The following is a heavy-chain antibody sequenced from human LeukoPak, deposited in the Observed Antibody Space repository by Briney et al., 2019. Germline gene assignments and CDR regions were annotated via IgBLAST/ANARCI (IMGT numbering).Heavy chain of an antibody. D-gene: IGHD2-15*01. J-gene: IGHJ6*04. V-gene: IGHV1-8*01. CDR2: MNPNSGNT. CDR3: ARVVAPLGDYYYYYGMDV. Sequence: GASVKVSCKASGYTFTSYDINWVRQATGQGLEWMGWMNPNSGNTGYAQKFQGRVTMTRNTSISTAYMELSSLRSEDTAVYYCARVVAPLGDYYYYYGMDVWGKGTTVTVSS. CDR1: GYTFTSYD.